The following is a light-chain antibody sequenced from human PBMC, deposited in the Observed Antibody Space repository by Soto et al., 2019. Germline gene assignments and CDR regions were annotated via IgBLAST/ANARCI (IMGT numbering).Light chain of an antibody. V-gene: IGKV1-5*01. CDR3: QHYNSYSEA. J-gene: IGKJ1*01. CDR2: HAS. CDR1: QNIGGW. Sequence: DIQMTQSPSTLSASIGDRFTISCRASQNIGGWLAWYQQKPGTAPNLLIYHASNLRGGVPSRFSGGGSGTEFTLTISSLQPDDIATYYCQHYNSYSEAFGQGTKGDIK.